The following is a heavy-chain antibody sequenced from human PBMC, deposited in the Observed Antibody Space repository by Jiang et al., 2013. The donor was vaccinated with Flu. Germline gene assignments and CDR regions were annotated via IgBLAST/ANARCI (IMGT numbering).Heavy chain of an antibody. J-gene: IGHJ4*02. V-gene: IGHV1-8*01. CDR1: GYTFTTYN. CDR2: IHPNSGNT. CDR3: TRGEPRRHSDY. Sequence: SGAEVKRPGASVKVSCKASGYTFTTYNINWVRQAAGHRLEWVGWIHPNSGNTGYSQRFQGRVTMTTNTSVNTAYLELSSLRSDDTALYFCTRGEPRRHSDYWGQGTLVTVSS.